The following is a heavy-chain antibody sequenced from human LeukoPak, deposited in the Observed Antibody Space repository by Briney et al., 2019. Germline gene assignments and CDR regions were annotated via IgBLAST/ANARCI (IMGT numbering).Heavy chain of an antibody. Sequence: GGSLRLSCAASGFTFSNHWMHWVRQPPGKGLVWVSRINSDGSNTAYADSVKGRFTIYRDNAKNTLFLQMNNLRAEDTAVYYCTSDTVNTAVGIDYWGQGTLVTVSS. CDR2: INSDGSNT. CDR1: GFTFSNHW. CDR3: TSDTVNTAVGIDY. D-gene: IGHD5-18*01. J-gene: IGHJ4*02. V-gene: IGHV3-74*01.